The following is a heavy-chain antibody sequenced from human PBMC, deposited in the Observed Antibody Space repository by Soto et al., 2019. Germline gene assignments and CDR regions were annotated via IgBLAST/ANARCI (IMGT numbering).Heavy chain of an antibody. D-gene: IGHD6-6*01. CDR3: ARGRIAARGYYYYGMDV. CDR2: MNPNSGNT. Sequence: ASVKVSCKASGYTFTSYDINWVRQATGQGLEWMGWMNPNSGNTGYAQKFQGRVTMTRNTSISTAYMELSSLRSEDTAVYYCARGRIAARGYYYYGMDVWGQGTTVTVSS. CDR1: GYTFTSYD. V-gene: IGHV1-8*01. J-gene: IGHJ6*02.